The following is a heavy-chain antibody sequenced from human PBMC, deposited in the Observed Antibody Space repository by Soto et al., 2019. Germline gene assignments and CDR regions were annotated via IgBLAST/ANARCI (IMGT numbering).Heavy chain of an antibody. CDR2: ISYDGSNK. V-gene: IGHV3-30*18. CDR3: AKDLYSSSSLYYYYGMDV. D-gene: IGHD6-6*01. Sequence: GGSLRLSCAASGFTFSSYGMHWVRQAPGKGLEWVAVISYDGSNKYYADSVKGRFTISRDNSKNTLYLQMNSLRAEDTAVYYCAKDLYSSSSLYYYYGMDVWGQGTTDTVSS. CDR1: GFTFSSYG. J-gene: IGHJ6*02.